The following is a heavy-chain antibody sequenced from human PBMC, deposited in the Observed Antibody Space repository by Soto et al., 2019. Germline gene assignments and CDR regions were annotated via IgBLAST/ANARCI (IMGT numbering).Heavy chain of an antibody. CDR3: AKGGYYYGSGSYWTSLQIDY. D-gene: IGHD3-10*01. V-gene: IGHV3-30*18. CDR1: GFTFSSYG. J-gene: IGHJ4*02. Sequence: GGSLRLSCAASGFTFSSYGMHWVRQAPGKGLEWVAVISYDGSNKYYADSVKGRFTISRDNSKNTLYLQMNSLRAEDTAVYYCAKGGYYYGSGSYWTSLQIDYWGQGTLVTVSS. CDR2: ISYDGSNK.